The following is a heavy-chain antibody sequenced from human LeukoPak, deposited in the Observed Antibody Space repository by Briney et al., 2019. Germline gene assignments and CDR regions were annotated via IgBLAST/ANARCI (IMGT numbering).Heavy chain of an antibody. V-gene: IGHV4-34*01. J-gene: IGHJ5*02. CDR1: GGSFSGYY. D-gene: IGHD3-10*01. Sequence: SETLSLTCAVYGGSFSGYYWSWIRQPPGKGLEWIGEINHSGRTNYNPSPKSRVTISVDTSKNQFSLKLSSVTAADTAVYYCARGRLRYYGSGSQRGKNWFDPWGQGTLVTVSS. CDR3: ARGRLRYYGSGSQRGKNWFDP. CDR2: INHSGRT.